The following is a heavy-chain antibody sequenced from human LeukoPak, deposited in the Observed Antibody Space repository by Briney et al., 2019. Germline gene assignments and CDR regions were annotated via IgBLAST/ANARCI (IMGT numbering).Heavy chain of an antibody. D-gene: IGHD4-17*01. CDR1: GFSLTTSGVG. CDR2: TYWNDDN. V-gene: IGHV2-5*01. J-gene: IGHJ5*02. Sequence: SGPTLVNPTQTLTLTCTFSGFSLTTSGVGVAWVRQPPGKPLEWLALTYWNDDNRYSPSLESRLTIMRDTSKNQVVLILTNMDPVDTATYYCAHFSTTVTTGYFDPWGQGILVTVSS. CDR3: AHFSTTVTTGYFDP.